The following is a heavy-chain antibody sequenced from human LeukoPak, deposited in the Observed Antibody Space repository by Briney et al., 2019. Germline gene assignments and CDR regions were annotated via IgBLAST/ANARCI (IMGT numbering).Heavy chain of an antibody. CDR2: IYSRGST. V-gene: IGHV4-61*02. J-gene: IGHJ4*02. CDR1: GGSIGSGNYY. D-gene: IGHD6-19*01. CDR3: ASDKGASGWGLGY. Sequence: PSETLSLTCTVSGGSIGSGNYYLNWIRQPAGKGLEWIGRIYSRGSTNYNSSLKSRVTISLDTSKNQFSLKLTSVTAADTAVYYCASDKGASGWGLGYWGQGTLVTVSS.